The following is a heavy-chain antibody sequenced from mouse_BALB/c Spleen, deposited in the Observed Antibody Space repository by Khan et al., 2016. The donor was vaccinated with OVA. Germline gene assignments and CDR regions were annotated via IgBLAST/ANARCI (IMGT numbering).Heavy chain of an antibody. D-gene: IGHD2-3*01. CDR1: GFTFSDYY. V-gene: IGHV5-4*02. CDR3: AKIYDGYHQAWFAY. J-gene: IGHJ3*01. Sequence: EVELVESGGGLVKPGGSLKLSCAASGFTFSDYYMYWVRQTPEKRLEWVATISDGGSYTYYPDSVKGRFTISRDNAKNNLYLQMSSLKSEDTAMYYVAKIYDGYHQAWFAYWGQGTLVTVSA. CDR2: ISDGGSYT.